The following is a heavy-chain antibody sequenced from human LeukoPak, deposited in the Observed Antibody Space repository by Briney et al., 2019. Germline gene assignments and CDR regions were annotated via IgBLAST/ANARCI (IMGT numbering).Heavy chain of an antibody. CDR1: GFSFSSYE. J-gene: IGHJ4*02. Sequence: GGSLRLSCAASGFSFSSYEMHWVRQAPGKGLEWVSFISTSGNTIYYADSVKGRFTISRDSARNSLYLQMNSLRAEDTAVYYCARDGPADSFDYWGQGTLVTVS. V-gene: IGHV3-48*03. CDR3: ARDGPADSFDY. CDR2: ISTSGNTI.